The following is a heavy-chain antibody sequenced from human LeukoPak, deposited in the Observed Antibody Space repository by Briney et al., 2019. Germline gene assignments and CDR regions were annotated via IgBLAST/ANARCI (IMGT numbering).Heavy chain of an antibody. CDR2: ISGSGGST. CDR3: AKDLRYSYARDY. V-gene: IGHV3-23*01. D-gene: IGHD5-18*01. CDR1: GFTFSSYG. Sequence: GGSLRLSCAASGFTFSSYGMSWVRQAPGKGLEWVSAISGSGGSTYYADSVKGRFTISRDNPKNTLYLQMNSLRAEDTAVYYCAKDLRYSYARDYWGQGTLVTVSS. J-gene: IGHJ4*02.